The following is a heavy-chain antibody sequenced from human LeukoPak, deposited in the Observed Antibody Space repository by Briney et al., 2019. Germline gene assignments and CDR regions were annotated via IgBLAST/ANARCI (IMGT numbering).Heavy chain of an antibody. D-gene: IGHD5-24*01. CDR3: AKEIMVEMATTYYYYYGMDV. V-gene: IGHV3-64*04. CDR2: ISSNGGST. J-gene: IGHJ6*02. CDR1: LFSFSTYA. Sequence: GCSVRLSCAASLFSFSTYAMHWVRPGPGRGVEYISSISSNGGSTCYADTVKCRFTITRDNSKNTLYLQMNSLSAEDTAVYYCAKEIMVEMATTYYYYYGMDVWGQGTTVTVSS.